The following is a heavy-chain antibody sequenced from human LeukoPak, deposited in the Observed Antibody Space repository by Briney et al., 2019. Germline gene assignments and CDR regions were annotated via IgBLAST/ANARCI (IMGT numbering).Heavy chain of an antibody. Sequence: PGGSLRLSCAASGFTFSSYAMSWVRQAPGKGLEWVSAISGSGDNTYYADSVKGRFTISRDNSKNTLYLQMNSLRAEDTAAYYCARDLIVGDPVDWGQGTLVTVSS. V-gene: IGHV3-23*01. CDR3: ARDLIVGDPVD. CDR1: GFTFSSYA. J-gene: IGHJ4*02. CDR2: ISGSGDNT. D-gene: IGHD1-26*01.